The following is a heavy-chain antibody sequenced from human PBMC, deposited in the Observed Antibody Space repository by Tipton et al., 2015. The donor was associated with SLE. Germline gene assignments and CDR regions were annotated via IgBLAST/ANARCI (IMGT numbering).Heavy chain of an antibody. CDR1: GGSISSGSYY. Sequence: TLSLTCSVSGGSISSGSYYWGWIRQPPGKGPEWIGNIYCSGTTYYNPSLKSRVSISVDTSKNQFSLKMRSVTAADTAVYYCARDPVDRGAFDIWGQGTTVTVSS. D-gene: IGHD5-12*01. V-gene: IGHV4-39*07. CDR3: ARDPVDRGAFDI. J-gene: IGHJ3*02. CDR2: IYCSGTT.